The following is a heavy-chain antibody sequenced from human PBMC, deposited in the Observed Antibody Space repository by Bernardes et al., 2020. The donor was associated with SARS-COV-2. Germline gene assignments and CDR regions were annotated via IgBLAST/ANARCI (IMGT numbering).Heavy chain of an antibody. V-gene: IGHV3-21*01. D-gene: IGHD5-12*01. Sequence: GGSLRLSCAASGFTPSTYTMNWVRQAPGKGLEWVSSLSSGSKYIYYADSLKGRVTISRDNAKNSLYLQMNSLRAEDTGVYYCAREHSGYDNWAFDYWGQGTLVTVSS. CDR2: LSSGSKYI. CDR1: GFTPSTYT. CDR3: AREHSGYDNWAFDY. J-gene: IGHJ4*02.